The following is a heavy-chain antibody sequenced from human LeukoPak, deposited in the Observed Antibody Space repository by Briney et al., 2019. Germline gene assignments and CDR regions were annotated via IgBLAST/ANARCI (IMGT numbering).Heavy chain of an antibody. CDR2: INNDESTS. J-gene: IGHJ3*02. V-gene: IGHV3-74*01. CDR3: ARGPGAFDI. D-gene: IGHD2-2*01. Sequence: QPGGSLHPSCASSAIIFSSYWMHWVRPARRKGLVWVSSINNDESTSRYADSVKGRFTINRDNAKNTLFLQMNSLRAEDTAVYYCARGPGAFDIWGQGTMVTVSS. CDR1: AIIFSSYW.